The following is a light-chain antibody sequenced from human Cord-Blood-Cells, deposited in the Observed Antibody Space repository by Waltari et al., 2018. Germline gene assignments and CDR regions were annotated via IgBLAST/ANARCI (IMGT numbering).Light chain of an antibody. CDR3: CSYAGSSTFHVV. J-gene: IGLJ2*01. V-gene: IGLV2-23*03. CDR1: SSDVGSYNL. CDR2: EGS. Sequence: QSALTQPASVSGSPGQSLTISCPGTSSDVGSYNLVPWYQQHPGKAPKLMIYEGSKRPSGVSNRFSGSKSGNTASLTISGLQAEDEADYYCCSYAGSSTFHVVFGGGTKLTVL.